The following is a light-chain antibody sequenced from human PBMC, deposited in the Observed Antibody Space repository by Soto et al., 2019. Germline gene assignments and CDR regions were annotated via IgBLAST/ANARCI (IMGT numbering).Light chain of an antibody. CDR1: QIVDRRY. Sequence: IVLTQSPGTLSLSPGESATLSCRASQIVDRRYLAWYRQQPGQAPRLLIYATSTRATGISDRFSGSGSGTDFTLTISGVEPEDFAVYYCQQYDNALFSFGPGTKVDIK. CDR2: ATS. CDR3: QQYDNALFS. V-gene: IGKV3-20*01. J-gene: IGKJ3*01.